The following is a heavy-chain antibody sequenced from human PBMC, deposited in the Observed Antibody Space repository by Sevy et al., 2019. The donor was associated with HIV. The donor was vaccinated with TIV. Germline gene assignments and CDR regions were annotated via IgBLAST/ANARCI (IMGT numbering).Heavy chain of an antibody. D-gene: IGHD1-20*01. CDR3: ARVTGTKTEGDAFDI. V-gene: IGHV1-69*13. J-gene: IGHJ3*02. CDR1: GGTFSSYA. CDR2: IIPIFGTA. Sequence: ASVKVSCKASGGTFSSYAISWVRQATGQGLEWMGGIIPIFGTANYAQKFQGRVTITADESTSTAYMELSSLRSEDTAVYYCARVTGTKTEGDAFDIWGQGTMVTVSS.